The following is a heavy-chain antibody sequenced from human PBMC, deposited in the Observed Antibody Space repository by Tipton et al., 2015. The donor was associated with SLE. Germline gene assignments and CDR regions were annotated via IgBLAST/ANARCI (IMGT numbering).Heavy chain of an antibody. CDR1: GGSFSGYY. CDR3: ARDVGGYNTGWFPYYFDY. J-gene: IGHJ4*02. V-gene: IGHV4-34*01. D-gene: IGHD2-8*02. Sequence: TLSLTCAVYGGSFSGYYWSWIRQPPGKGLEWIAYNQYSGSTNYNPSLKSRVTISVDTSKNQFSLNLSSVTAADTAVYYCARDVGGYNTGWFPYYFDYWGQGTLVTVS. CDR2: QYSGST.